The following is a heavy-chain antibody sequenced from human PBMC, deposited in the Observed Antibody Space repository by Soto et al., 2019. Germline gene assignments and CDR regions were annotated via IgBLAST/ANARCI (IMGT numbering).Heavy chain of an antibody. Sequence: QVQLVESGGGVVQPGRSLRLSCAASGFTFSSYGMHWVRQAPGKGLEWVAVISYDGSNKYYADSVKGRFTISRDNSKNTLYLQMNSLRAEDTAVYYCAKDFFSNYDGSAFDYWGQGTLVTVSS. CDR2: ISYDGSNK. D-gene: IGHD4-4*01. V-gene: IGHV3-30*18. CDR1: GFTFSSYG. CDR3: AKDFFSNYDGSAFDY. J-gene: IGHJ4*02.